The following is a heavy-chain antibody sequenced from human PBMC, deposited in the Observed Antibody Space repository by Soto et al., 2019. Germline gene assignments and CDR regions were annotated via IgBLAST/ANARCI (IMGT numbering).Heavy chain of an antibody. Sequence: SGGSLRLSCAASGFTFSSYAMSWVRQAPGKGLEWVSTMSGSGGSTRYADSVKGRFTISRDNSKNTVYLQMNSLRAEDTAVYYCAKEYSSGWYGDAFDIWGQGTMVTVSS. D-gene: IGHD6-19*01. CDR2: MSGSGGST. CDR3: AKEYSSGWYGDAFDI. CDR1: GFTFSSYA. V-gene: IGHV3-23*01. J-gene: IGHJ3*02.